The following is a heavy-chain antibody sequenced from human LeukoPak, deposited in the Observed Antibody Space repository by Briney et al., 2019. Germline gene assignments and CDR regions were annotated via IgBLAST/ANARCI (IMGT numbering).Heavy chain of an antibody. D-gene: IGHD6-19*01. J-gene: IGHJ4*02. CDR1: GFTFSSYV. V-gene: IGHV3-21*01. CDR2: ISTSSIYI. CDR3: AKEVENSSGWYSHFDY. Sequence: PGGSLRLSCAASGFTFSSYVMNWVRQAPGKGLEWVSSISTSSIYIYYADSLKGRFTISRDNAKNSLYLQMNSLRAEDTAVYYCAKEVENSSGWYSHFDYWGQGTLVTVSS.